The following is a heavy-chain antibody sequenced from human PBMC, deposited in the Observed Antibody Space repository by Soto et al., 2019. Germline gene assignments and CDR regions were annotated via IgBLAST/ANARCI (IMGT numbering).Heavy chain of an antibody. J-gene: IGHJ5*02. V-gene: IGHV2-26*01. D-gene: IGHD3-3*01. CDR1: GFSLSNARMG. CDR3: ARIWRDPRSNWFDP. Sequence: GPTLVNPTETLTLTCTVSGFSLSNARMGVSRIRQPPGKALEWLAHIFSNDEKSYSTSLKSRLTISKDTSKSQVVLTMTNMDPVDTATYYCARIWRDPRSNWFDPWGQGTLVTVSS. CDR2: IFSNDEK.